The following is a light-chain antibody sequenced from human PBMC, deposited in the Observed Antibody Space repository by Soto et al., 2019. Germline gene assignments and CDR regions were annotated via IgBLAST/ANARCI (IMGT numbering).Light chain of an antibody. CDR3: SAWDDSLSGPV. CDR1: NSNIGTNT. J-gene: IGLJ7*01. CDR2: STN. Sequence: QSVLTQPPSASGTPGQRVTISCSGSNSNIGTNTVNWYQQLPGTAPKLLIHSTNQRPSGVPDRFSASKSGTSASLAISGLQSEDEAYYYCSAWDDSLSGPVFGGGTQLTVL. V-gene: IGLV1-44*01.